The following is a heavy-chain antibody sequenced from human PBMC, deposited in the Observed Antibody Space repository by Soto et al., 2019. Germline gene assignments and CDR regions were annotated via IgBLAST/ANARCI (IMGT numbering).Heavy chain of an antibody. CDR1: GGTFSSYA. D-gene: IGHD3-3*01. Sequence: SVKVSCKASGGTFSSYAISWVRQAPGQGLEWMGGILPIFGTANYAQKFQGRVTITADESTSTAYMELSSLRSEDTAVYYCARSRPRFLEWSIYGMDVWGQGTTVTVSS. J-gene: IGHJ6*02. CDR3: ARSRPRFLEWSIYGMDV. V-gene: IGHV1-69*13. CDR2: ILPIFGTA.